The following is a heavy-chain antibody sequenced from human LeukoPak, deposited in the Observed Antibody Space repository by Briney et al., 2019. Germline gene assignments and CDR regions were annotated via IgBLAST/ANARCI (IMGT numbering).Heavy chain of an antibody. V-gene: IGHV4-39*01. CDR1: GGSISSSNYY. J-gene: IGHJ5*02. Sequence: SETLSLICTVSGGSISSSNYYWGWIRQPPGKGLEWIGSIYYTGSTYSNPSLKSRVTVSVDTSKNQFSLKLRSVTAADTAVYYCASAAIVPGSWYWFDPWGQGTLVTVSS. D-gene: IGHD6-13*01. CDR3: ASAAIVPGSWYWFDP. CDR2: IYYTGST.